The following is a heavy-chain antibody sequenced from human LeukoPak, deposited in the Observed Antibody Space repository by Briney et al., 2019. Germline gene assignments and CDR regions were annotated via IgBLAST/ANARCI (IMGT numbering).Heavy chain of an antibody. Sequence: ASVKVSCKASGFTFTSSGSSWVRQAPGKGLEWMGWISAYNGDTNYAQKLQGRLTMTADTSTSTAYMELGSLRSDDTAVYYCARVGDFHLLYYFDYWGQGTLVTVSS. CDR2: ISAYNGDT. CDR3: ARVGDFHLLYYFDY. V-gene: IGHV1-18*01. D-gene: IGHD2-2*01. J-gene: IGHJ4*02. CDR1: GFTFTSSG.